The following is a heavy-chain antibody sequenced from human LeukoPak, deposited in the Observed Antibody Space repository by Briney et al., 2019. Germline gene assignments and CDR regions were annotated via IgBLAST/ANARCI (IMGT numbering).Heavy chain of an antibody. CDR2: ISSYNGDT. V-gene: IGHV1-18*01. D-gene: IGHD4-23*01. CDR3: ARGDHGGGFDY. Sequence: GASVKVSCKASGYTFTSYGITWVRQAPGQGLEWMGWISSYNGDTKYAQKVQGRVTVTTDTSTSTAYMELRSLSLDDTAVYYCARGDHGGGFDYSGQGTLVTVSS. CDR1: GYTFTSYG. J-gene: IGHJ4*02.